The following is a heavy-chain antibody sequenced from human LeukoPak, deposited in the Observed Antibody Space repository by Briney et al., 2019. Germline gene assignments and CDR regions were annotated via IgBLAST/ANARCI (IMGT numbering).Heavy chain of an antibody. Sequence: PSETLSLTCTVSGGSIRSSYYYWGWIRQPPGKGLEWIGYIYHSGSTYYNPSLKSRVTISVGRSKNQFSLKLSSVTAADTAVYYCARVGDYYDSSGYYSNWFDPWGQGTLVTVSS. CDR3: ARVGDYYDSSGYYSNWFDP. J-gene: IGHJ5*02. V-gene: IGHV4-39*07. D-gene: IGHD3-22*01. CDR2: IYHSGST. CDR1: GGSIRSSYYY.